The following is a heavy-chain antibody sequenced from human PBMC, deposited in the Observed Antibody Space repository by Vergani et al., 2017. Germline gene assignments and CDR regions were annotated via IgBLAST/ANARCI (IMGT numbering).Heavy chain of an antibody. D-gene: IGHD3-22*01. Sequence: QVQLQESGPGLVKPSETLSLTCTVSGGSISSYYWSWIRQPPGKGLEWIGYIYYSGSTNYNPSLKSRVTISVDTSKNQFSLKLSSVTAADTAVYYCARDTSSAPDDYWGQGTLVTVSS. CDR1: GGSISSYY. V-gene: IGHV4-59*12. CDR3: ARDTSSAPDDY. J-gene: IGHJ4*02. CDR2: IYYSGST.